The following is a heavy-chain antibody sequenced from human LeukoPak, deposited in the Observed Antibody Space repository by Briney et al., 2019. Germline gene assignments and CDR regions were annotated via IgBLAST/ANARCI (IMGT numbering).Heavy chain of an antibody. CDR3: ARDVPPGTAIPLDY. CDR2: IIPIFGTA. CDR1: GGTFSSYA. V-gene: IGHV1-69*13. Sequence: SVKVSCKASGGTFSSYAISWVRQAPGQGLEWMGGIIPIFGTANYAQKFQGRVTITADESTSTAYVELSSLRSEDTAVYYCARDVPPGTAIPLDYWGQGTLVTVSS. J-gene: IGHJ4*02. D-gene: IGHD5-18*01.